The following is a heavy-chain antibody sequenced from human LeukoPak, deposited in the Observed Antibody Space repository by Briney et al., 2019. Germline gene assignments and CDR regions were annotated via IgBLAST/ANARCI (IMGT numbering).Heavy chain of an antibody. J-gene: IGHJ4*02. D-gene: IGHD1-26*01. V-gene: IGHV5-51*01. CDR3: AREEGYTGGSYYDYVH. CDR2: IYPGDSDT. CDR1: GYSFTSYW. Sequence: GESLKISCKGSGYSFTSYWIGWVRQMPGKGLGWMGIIYPGDSDTRYSPSFQGQVTISADKSISTAYLQWSSLKASDTAMYYCAREEGYTGGSYYDYVHWGQGTLVTVSS.